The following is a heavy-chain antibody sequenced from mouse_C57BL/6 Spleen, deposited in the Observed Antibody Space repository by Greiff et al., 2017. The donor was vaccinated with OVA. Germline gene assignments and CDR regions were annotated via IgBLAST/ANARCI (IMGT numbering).Heavy chain of an antibody. CDR2: IRYDGSN. J-gene: IGHJ3*01. CDR3: ASDSMMDTTGVFAY. V-gene: IGHV3-6*01. D-gene: IGHD2-3*01. Sequence: EVQLQQSGPGLVKPSQSLSLTCTVTGYSITSGYYWYWIRQFPRNQLEWMGNIRYDGSNNYNPSLKNPISITRDTSNNQCFLKLKSMTTEDKATYDYASDSMMDTTGVFAYWGQGSLVTVSA. CDR1: GYSITSGYY.